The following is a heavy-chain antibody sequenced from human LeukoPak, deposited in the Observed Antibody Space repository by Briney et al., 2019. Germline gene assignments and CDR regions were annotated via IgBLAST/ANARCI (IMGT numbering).Heavy chain of an antibody. Sequence: SQTLSLTCVISGDSVSSNSAAWNWIRQSPSRGLEWLGRTYYRSKWYSYSAVSVKSRIIINPDTSKNQFSLQLNSVTPEDTAVYYCARDEDGYNTFDYWGQGTLVTVSS. CDR1: GDSVSSNSAA. J-gene: IGHJ4*02. V-gene: IGHV6-1*01. CDR3: ARDEDGYNTFDY. CDR2: TYYRSKWYS. D-gene: IGHD5-24*01.